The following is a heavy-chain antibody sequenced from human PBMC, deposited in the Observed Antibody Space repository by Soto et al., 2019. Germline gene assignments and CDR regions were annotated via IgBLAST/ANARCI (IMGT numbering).Heavy chain of an antibody. D-gene: IGHD3-10*01. J-gene: IGHJ5*02. V-gene: IGHV2-5*01. CDR1: XXXLKSSGVG. CDR3: AHKEYYFATGTYXXVRWFDP. CDR2: VYWSDEK. Sequence: SXPTLVNPTQTLTLTCTFXXXXLKSSGVGVAWIRQPPGKALEWLALVYWSDEKRYSPSLKNRLTITKDTSKNEVVLQMTNMDPLDTATYYCAHKEYYFATGTYXXVRWFDPWGQGILVTVS.